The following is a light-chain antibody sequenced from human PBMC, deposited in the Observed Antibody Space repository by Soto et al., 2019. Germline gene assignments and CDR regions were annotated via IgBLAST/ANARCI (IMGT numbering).Light chain of an antibody. CDR3: SSYTSSSTNVV. Sequence: QSALTQPASVSGSPGQSITISCTGTSSDVGGYNYVSWYQQHPGTAPRLMLYDVSNRPSGVSNRFSGSKXXXTASLTXSGLQAEDEADYYCSSYTSSSTNVVFGGGTKVTVL. V-gene: IGLV2-14*01. CDR1: SSDVGGYNY. J-gene: IGLJ2*01. CDR2: DVS.